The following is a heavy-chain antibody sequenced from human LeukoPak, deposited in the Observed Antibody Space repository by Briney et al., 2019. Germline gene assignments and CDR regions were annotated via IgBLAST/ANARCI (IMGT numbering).Heavy chain of an antibody. D-gene: IGHD2-15*01. CDR2: IDPSDSYT. Sequence: GESLKISCKGSGYXFTSYWISWVRQMPGKGLEWMGRIDPSDSYTNYSPSFQGHVTISADKSISTAYLQWSSLKASDTAMYYCASYCSGTSCSNFDYWGQGTLVTVSS. J-gene: IGHJ4*02. CDR1: GYXFTSYW. CDR3: ASYCSGTSCSNFDY. V-gene: IGHV5-10-1*01.